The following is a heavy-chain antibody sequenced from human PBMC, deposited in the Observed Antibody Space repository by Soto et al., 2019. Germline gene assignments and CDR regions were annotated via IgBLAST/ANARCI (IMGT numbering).Heavy chain of an antibody. CDR3: ARIGDSSSWFLNWFDP. D-gene: IGHD6-13*01. CDR1: GGSFSGYY. Sequence: PSETLSLTCAVYGGSFSGYYWSRIRQPPGKGLEWIGEINHSGSTNYNPSLKSRVTISVDTSKNQFSLKLSSVTAADTAVYYCARIGDSSSWFLNWFDPWGQGTLVTVSS. J-gene: IGHJ5*02. V-gene: IGHV4-34*01. CDR2: INHSGST.